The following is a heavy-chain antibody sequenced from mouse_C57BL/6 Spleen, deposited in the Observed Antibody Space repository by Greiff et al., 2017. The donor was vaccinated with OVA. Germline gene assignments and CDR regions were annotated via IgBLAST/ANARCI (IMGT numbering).Heavy chain of an antibody. CDR3: ARGNYGSSYGDY. J-gene: IGHJ2*01. D-gene: IGHD1-1*01. CDR2: INPSSGYT. V-gene: IGHV1-7*01. Sequence: QVQLKESGAELAKPGASVKLSCKASGYTFTSFWMHWVKQRPGQGLEWIGYINPSSGYTKYNQKFKDKATLTADKSSSTAYMQLSSLTYEDSAVYYCARGNYGSSYGDYWGQGTTLTVSS. CDR1: GYTFTSFW.